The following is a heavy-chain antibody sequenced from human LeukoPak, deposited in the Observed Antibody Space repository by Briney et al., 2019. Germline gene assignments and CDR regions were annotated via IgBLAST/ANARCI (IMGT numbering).Heavy chain of an antibody. CDR1: DGSISGFH. D-gene: IGHD3-10*01. V-gene: IGHV4-59*08. CDR2: VHSSGST. Sequence: SETLSLTCTVSDGSISGFHWSWIRQPPGKALEWIGYVHSSGSTNYNPSLKSRVTISVDTSKNHFSLKLSSVTAADTAVYYCARLISGVGYFDYWGQGTLVTVSS. J-gene: IGHJ4*02. CDR3: ARLISGVGYFDY.